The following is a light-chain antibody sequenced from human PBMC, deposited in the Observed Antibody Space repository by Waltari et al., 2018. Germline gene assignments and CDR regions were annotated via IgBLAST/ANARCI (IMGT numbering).Light chain of an antibody. V-gene: IGLV2-14*03. Sequence: QSVLTQPAPVAGSPGQSITTPFTGPTNDIGDYNYVPCYQHQSGKAPKLRIYDVTERSSDVYISCSGSKSGNTPSRTISGLQADAEADYYCTSFATISSARFGGETKVTVL. CDR2: DVT. J-gene: IGLJ3*02. CDR1: TNDIGDYNY. CDR3: TSFATISSAR.